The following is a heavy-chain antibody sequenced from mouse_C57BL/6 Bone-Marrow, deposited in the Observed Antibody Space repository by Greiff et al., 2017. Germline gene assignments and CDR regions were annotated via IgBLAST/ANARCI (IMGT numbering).Heavy chain of an antibody. V-gene: IGHV1-69*01. CDR3: ASGWDFDY. CDR1: GYTFTSYW. CDR2: IDPSDSYT. D-gene: IGHD1-1*02. Sequence: QVQLQQPGAELVMPGASVKLSCKASGYTFTSYWMHWVKQRPGQGLEWIGEIDPSDSYTNYNQKFKGKSTLTVDKSSSTAYMQLSSLTSADSAVYYCASGWDFDYWGQGTTLTVSS. J-gene: IGHJ2*01.